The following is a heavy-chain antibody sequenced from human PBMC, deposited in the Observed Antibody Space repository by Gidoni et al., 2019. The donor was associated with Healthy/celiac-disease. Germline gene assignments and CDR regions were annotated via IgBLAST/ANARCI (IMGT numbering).Heavy chain of an antibody. CDR2: ISSSGRTI. J-gene: IGHJ5*02. D-gene: IGHD5-18*01. CDR3: ARDTAMVSDGFDP. CDR1: GFTFSSYE. V-gene: IGHV3-48*03. Sequence: EVQLVESGGGLLQPDGALSLSCAATGFTFSSYEMNWVRPAPGKGLEWVSYISSSGRTIYYADSVKGRFTISRDNAKTSLYLQMNSLRAEDTAVYYCARDTAMVSDGFDPWGQGTLVTVSS.